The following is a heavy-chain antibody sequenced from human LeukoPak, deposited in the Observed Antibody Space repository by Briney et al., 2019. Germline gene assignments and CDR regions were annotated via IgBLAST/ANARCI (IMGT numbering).Heavy chain of an antibody. J-gene: IGHJ4*02. CDR3: AKSLSIFGVVIPPFDY. CDR2: ISGSGGST. Sequence: TGGSLRLSCAASGFTLSSYAMSWVRQAPGKGLEWVSAISGSGGSTYYADSVKGRFTISRDNSKNTLYLQMNSLRAEDTAVYYCAKSLSIFGVVIPPFDYWGQGTLVTVSS. CDR1: GFTLSSYA. V-gene: IGHV3-23*01. D-gene: IGHD3-3*01.